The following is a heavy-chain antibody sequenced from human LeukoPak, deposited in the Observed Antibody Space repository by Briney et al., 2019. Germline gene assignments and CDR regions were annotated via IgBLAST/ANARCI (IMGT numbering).Heavy chain of an antibody. CDR3: ARGLGIGGYYFDY. Sequence: GGSLRLSCAASGFTFSSYSMNWVRQAPGKGLEWVSSISSSSYIYYADSVKGRFTISRDNSKNTLYLQMNSLRAEDTALYYCARGLGIGGYYFDYWGQGTLVTVSS. CDR2: ISSSSYI. D-gene: IGHD7-27*01. CDR1: GFTFSSYS. J-gene: IGHJ4*02. V-gene: IGHV3-21*04.